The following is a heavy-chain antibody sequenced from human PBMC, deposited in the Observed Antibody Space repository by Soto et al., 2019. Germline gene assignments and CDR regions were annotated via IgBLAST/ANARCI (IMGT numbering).Heavy chain of an antibody. Sequence: HPGGSLRLSCAASGFTFDDYAMHWVRQAPGKGLEWVSGISWNSGSIGYADSVKGRFTISRDNAKNSLYLQMNSLRVEDTALYYCAKDSYSSGSFWGQGTLVTVSS. CDR2: ISWNSGSI. CDR1: GFTFDDYA. J-gene: IGHJ4*02. CDR3: AKDSYSSGSF. D-gene: IGHD6-19*01. V-gene: IGHV3-9*01.